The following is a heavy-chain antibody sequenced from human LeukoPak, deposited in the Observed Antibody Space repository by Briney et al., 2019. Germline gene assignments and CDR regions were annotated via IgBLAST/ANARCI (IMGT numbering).Heavy chain of an antibody. CDR3: ARESTTYTHPFLRAGYYYGMDV. J-gene: IGHJ6*02. CDR2: IYYSGST. D-gene: IGHD3-16*01. CDR1: GGSISSSSYY. Sequence: SETLSLTCTVSGGSISSSSYYWGWIRQPPGKGLEWIGSIYYSGSTYYNPSLKSRVTISVDTSKNQFSLKLSSVTAADTAVYYCARESTTYTHPFLRAGYYYGMDVWGQGTTVTVSS. V-gene: IGHV4-39*07.